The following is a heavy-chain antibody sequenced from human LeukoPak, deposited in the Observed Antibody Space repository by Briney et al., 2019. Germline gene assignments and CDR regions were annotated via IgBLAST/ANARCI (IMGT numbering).Heavy chain of an antibody. J-gene: IGHJ4*02. CDR2: IYFSGTT. D-gene: IGHD6-19*01. CDR1: GGSISSSSYY. Sequence: SETLSLTCTVSGGSISSSSYYWGWIRQPPGKGLEWIGRIYFSGTTYYNPSLKSRVTMSIDTSKNQFSLKLSSVTAADTAVYYCARVAVVGFFFDYWGQGTLVTVSS. CDR3: ARVAVVGFFFDY. V-gene: IGHV4-39*07.